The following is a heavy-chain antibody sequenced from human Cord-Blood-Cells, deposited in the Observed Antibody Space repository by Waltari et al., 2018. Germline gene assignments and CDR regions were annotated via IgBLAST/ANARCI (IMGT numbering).Heavy chain of an antibody. V-gene: IGHV4-39*01. CDR1: GGSISSSSYY. Sequence: QLQLQESGPGLVKPSETLSLTCTVSGGSISSSSYYWGWIRQPPGKGLEWIGSIYYSGSTYYNPSLKSRVTISVDTSKNQFSRTLSSVTAADTAVYYCASDRRGRFDYWGQGTLVTVSS. CDR2: IYYSGST. J-gene: IGHJ4*02. CDR3: ASDRRGRFDY.